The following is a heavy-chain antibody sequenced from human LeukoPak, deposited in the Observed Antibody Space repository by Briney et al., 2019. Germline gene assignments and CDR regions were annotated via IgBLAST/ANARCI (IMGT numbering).Heavy chain of an antibody. CDR1: GYTFTTYG. D-gene: IGHD4-17*01. CDR2: ISAYNGNT. J-gene: IGHJ3*02. V-gene: IGHV1-18*01. CDR3: ARDRSPYYGDYTYSDAFDI. Sequence: VASVKVSCKTSGYTFTTYGITWVRQAPGQGLEWMGWISAYNGNTNYAQKLQGRVTMTTDTSTNTACMELRSLRSDDTAVYYCARDRSPYYGDYTYSDAFDIWGQGTMVTVSS.